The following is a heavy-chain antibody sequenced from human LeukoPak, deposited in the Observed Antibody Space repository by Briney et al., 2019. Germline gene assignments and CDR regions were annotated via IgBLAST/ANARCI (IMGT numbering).Heavy chain of an antibody. CDR3: ASGIAVAGMYRAFDI. CDR2: INPSGGST. D-gene: IGHD6-19*01. Sequence: GASVKVSCKASGYTFTSYYMHWVRQAPGQGLEWMGIINPSGGSTSYAQKFQGRVTMTRDTSTSTVYMELSSLRSEDTAVYYCASGIAVAGMYRAFDIWGQGTMVTVSS. V-gene: IGHV1-46*01. CDR1: GYTFTSYY. J-gene: IGHJ3*02.